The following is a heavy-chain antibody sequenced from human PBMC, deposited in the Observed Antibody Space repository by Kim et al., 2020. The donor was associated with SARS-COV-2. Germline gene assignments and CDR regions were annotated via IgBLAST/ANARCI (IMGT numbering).Heavy chain of an antibody. CDR3: ATDISGYSYGYLSY. V-gene: IGHV1-24*01. D-gene: IGHD5-18*01. J-gene: IGHJ4*02. Sequence: AQKFQSRVTMTEDTSTDTAYMELSSLRSEDTAVYYCATDISGYSYGYLSYWGQGTLVTVSS.